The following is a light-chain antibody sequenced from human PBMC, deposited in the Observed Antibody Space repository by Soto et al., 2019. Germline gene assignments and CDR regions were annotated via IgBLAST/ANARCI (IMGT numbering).Light chain of an antibody. CDR1: QSVSNNY. CDR3: QQYGSSGT. J-gene: IGKJ1*01. CDR2: GAS. V-gene: IGKV3-20*01. Sequence: IVLTQSPGALSLSPGEGATLSCRASQSVSNNYLAWYQQKPGQAPRLLIYGASNRATGIPDRFSGSGSGTDFTLTISRLEPEDFAVYYCQQYGSSGTFGQGTKLDIK.